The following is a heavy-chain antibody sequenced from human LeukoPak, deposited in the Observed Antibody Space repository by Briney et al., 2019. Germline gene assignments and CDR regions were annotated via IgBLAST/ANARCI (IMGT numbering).Heavy chain of an antibody. Sequence: GGSLRLSCAAAGFTFSSYAMSWVRQAPGKGLEWVSAISGSGGSTYYADSVKGRFTISRDNSKNTLYLQMYSLRAEDTAVYYCAKDPQRSWVDAYSGNYFDYWGQGTLVTVSS. J-gene: IGHJ4*02. V-gene: IGHV3-23*01. CDR3: AKDPQRSWVDAYSGNYFDY. CDR1: GFTFSSYA. D-gene: IGHD5-24*01. CDR2: ISGSGGST.